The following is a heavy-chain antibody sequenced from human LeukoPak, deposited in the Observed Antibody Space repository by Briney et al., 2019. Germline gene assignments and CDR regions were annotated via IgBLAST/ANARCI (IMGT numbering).Heavy chain of an antibody. V-gene: IGHV3-11*01. J-gene: IGHJ6*02. CDR1: GFTLSDYY. CDR3: ARDLSGSSGYMHYGMDV. CDR2: ISSSGSTI. D-gene: IGHD3-22*01. Sequence: GGSLRLSCAASGFTLSDYYMSWIRQAPGKGLEWVSYISSSGSTIYYADSVKGRFTISRDNAKNSLYLQMNSLRAEDTAVYYCARDLSGSSGYMHYGMDVWGQGTTVTVSS.